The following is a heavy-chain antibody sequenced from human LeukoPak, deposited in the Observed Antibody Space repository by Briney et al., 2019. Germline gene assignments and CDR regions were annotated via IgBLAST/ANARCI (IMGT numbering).Heavy chain of an antibody. V-gene: IGHV1-2*02. J-gene: IGHJ4*02. CDR1: GYTFTGYY. D-gene: IGHD2-2*02. CDR2: INPNSSGT. Sequence: ASVKVSCKASGYTFTGYYMHWVRQAPGQGLEWMGWINPNSSGTNYAQKFQGRVTMTRDTSISTAYMELSRLRSDDTAVYYCARVRLSRIPAAINGGYDYWGQGTLVTVSS. CDR3: ARVRLSRIPAAINGGYDY.